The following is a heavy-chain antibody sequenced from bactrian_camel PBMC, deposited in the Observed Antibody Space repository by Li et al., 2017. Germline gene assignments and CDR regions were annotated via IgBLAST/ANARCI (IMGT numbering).Heavy chain of an antibody. V-gene: IGHV3S31*01. CDR2: VYLRRGNT. D-gene: IGHD2*01. J-gene: IGHJ6*01. Sequence: DVQLVESGGGSVQPGGSLRLSCAVTGNHYGSCCLGWFRQAPGKEREGVVGVYLRRGNTYYADSVKGRFTISRDMAKNTLYLQMNSLKPEDTAMYYCAAKPVGQWCGELSRATGFDYWGQGTQVTVS. CDR1: GNHYGSCC. CDR3: AAKPVGQWCGELSRATGFDY.